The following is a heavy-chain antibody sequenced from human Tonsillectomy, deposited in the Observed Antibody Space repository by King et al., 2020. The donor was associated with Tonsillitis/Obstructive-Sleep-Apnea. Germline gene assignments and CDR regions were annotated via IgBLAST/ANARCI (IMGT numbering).Heavy chain of an antibody. CDR2: INHSGST. Sequence: VQLQQWGAGLLKPSETLSLTCAVYGGSFSGYYWSWIRQPPGKGLEWIGEINHSGSTNYNPSLKSRVTISVDTSKNQFSLKLSSVTAADTAVYYCATSGRKYNWNYGGYYYYYMDVWGKGTTVTVSS. CDR3: ATSGRKYNWNYGGYYYYYMDV. CDR1: GGSFSGYY. D-gene: IGHD1-7*01. J-gene: IGHJ6*03. V-gene: IGHV4-34*01.